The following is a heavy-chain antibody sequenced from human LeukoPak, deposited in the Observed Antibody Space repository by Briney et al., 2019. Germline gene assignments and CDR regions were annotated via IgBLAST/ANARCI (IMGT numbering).Heavy chain of an antibody. CDR1: GYSISSGYY. J-gene: IGHJ6*03. Sequence: SETLSLTCTVSGYSISSGYYWGWIRQPPGKGLEWIESMYHSGSTYYNPSLKSRVTISVDTSKNQFSLKLSSVTAADTAVYYCARRPRWGYYYMDVWGKGTTVTISS. CDR2: MYHSGST. CDR3: ARRPRWGYYYMDV. V-gene: IGHV4-38-2*02. D-gene: IGHD7-27*01.